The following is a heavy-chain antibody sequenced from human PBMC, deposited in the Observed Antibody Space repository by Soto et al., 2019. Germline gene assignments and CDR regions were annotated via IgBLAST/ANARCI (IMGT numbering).Heavy chain of an antibody. CDR3: ARGGGLRFLEWLSQGAFDI. CDR1: GFTFSSYW. J-gene: IGHJ3*02. D-gene: IGHD3-3*01. CDR2: INSDGSST. Sequence: PGGSLRLSCAASGFTFSSYWMHWVRQAPGKGLVWVSRINSDGSSTSYADSVKGRFTISRDNAKNTPYLQMNSLRAEDTAVYYCARGGGLRFLEWLSQGAFDIWGQGTMVTVSS. V-gene: IGHV3-74*01.